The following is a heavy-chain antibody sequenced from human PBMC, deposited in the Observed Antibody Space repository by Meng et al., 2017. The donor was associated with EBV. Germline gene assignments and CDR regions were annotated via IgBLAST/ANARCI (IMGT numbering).Heavy chain of an antibody. CDR2: VNHAGRT. J-gene: IGHJ4*02. CDR3: AEGRGTFDY. CDR1: GESFSGYY. V-gene: IGHV4-34*01. Sequence: QGLRQQGGAGLLKPSGTLSLTCGLSGESFSGYYCSWVRQSPGKGLEWIGEVNHAGRTNFNPSLKSRVSISLDTSKNQFSLKLNSVTVADTAVYYCAEGRGTFDYWGRGTLVTVSS.